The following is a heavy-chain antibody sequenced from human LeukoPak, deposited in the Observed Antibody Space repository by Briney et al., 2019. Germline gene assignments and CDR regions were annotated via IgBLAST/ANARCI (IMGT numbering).Heavy chain of an antibody. V-gene: IGHV1-69*05. CDR1: GGTFNSYA. CDR2: IIPRLGTT. Sequence: SVKVSCKASGGTFNSYAINWVRQAPGQGLEWMGGIIPRLGTTKYIEKFQGRTTITTDESTTTAYMELTSLRSEDTAVYYCAADGTDWGQGTLVTVSS. CDR3: AADGTD. J-gene: IGHJ4*02.